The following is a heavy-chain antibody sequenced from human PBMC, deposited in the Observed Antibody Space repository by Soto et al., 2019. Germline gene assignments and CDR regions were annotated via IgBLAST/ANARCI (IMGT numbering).Heavy chain of an antibody. V-gene: IGHV1-18*01. J-gene: IGHJ2*01. CDR1: DYTFTSYG. D-gene: IGHD6-13*01. CDR2: ISGKNGNT. Sequence: QVQLVQSAAEVKTPGASVKVSCKASDYTFTSYGVTWVRQAPGQGLEWMGWISGKNGNTNYAQRFKGRFTMTTDTSSSTAYMELRGLTSDDTAVYYCARGVRTEISWYWYFDLWGPGSLVTVSS. CDR3: ARGVRTEISWYWYFDL.